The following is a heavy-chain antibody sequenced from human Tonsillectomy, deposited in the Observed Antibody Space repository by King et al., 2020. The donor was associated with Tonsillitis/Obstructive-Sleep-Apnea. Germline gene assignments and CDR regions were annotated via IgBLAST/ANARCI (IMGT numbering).Heavy chain of an antibody. V-gene: IGHV1-46*01. Sequence: QLVQSGAEVKKPGASVKVSCKASGYTFTSYYMHWVRQAPGQGLEWMGIINPSGGSTTYAQKFQGRVTMTRDTSTSTVYMELSSLRSEDTAVYYCASAQYYFWSGYFRYYYMDVWGKGTTVTVSS. CDR3: ASAQYYFWSGYFRYYYMDV. CDR2: INPSGGST. CDR1: GYTFTSYY. J-gene: IGHJ6*03. D-gene: IGHD3-3*01.